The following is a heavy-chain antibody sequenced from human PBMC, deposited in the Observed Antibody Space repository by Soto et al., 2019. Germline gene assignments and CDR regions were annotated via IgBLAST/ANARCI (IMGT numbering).Heavy chain of an antibody. V-gene: IGHV4-38-2*02. Sequence: SETLSLTCTVSGYSISSGYYWGWIRQPPGKGLEWIGSIYHSGSTYYNPSLKSRVTISVDTSKNQFSLKLSSVTAADTAVYYCARGGDYDILTGYYYYYGMDVWGQGTTVTVSS. CDR3: ARGGDYDILTGYYYYYGMDV. CDR2: IYHSGST. J-gene: IGHJ6*02. CDR1: GYSISSGYY. D-gene: IGHD3-9*01.